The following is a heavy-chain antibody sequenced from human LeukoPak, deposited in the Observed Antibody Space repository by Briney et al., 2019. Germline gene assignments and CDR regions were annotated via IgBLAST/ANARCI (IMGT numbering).Heavy chain of an antibody. CDR3: ARHDNRCSSTSCSPNFDY. D-gene: IGHD2-2*01. Sequence: PSETLSLTCAVSGYSISSGYYWGWIRQPPGKGLEWIGSIYHSGSTYYNPSLESRVTISVDTSKNQFSLKLSSVTAADTAVYYCARHDNRCSSTSCSPNFDYWGQGTLVTVSS. CDR1: GYSISSGYY. CDR2: IYHSGST. V-gene: IGHV4-38-2*01. J-gene: IGHJ4*02.